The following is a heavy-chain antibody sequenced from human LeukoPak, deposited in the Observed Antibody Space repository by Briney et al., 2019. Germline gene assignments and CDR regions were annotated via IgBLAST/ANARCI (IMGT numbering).Heavy chain of an antibody. Sequence: ASVKVSCKASGYTFTGYYMHWVRQAPGQGPEWMGWINPNSGGTSYAQKFQGRVTMTRDTSISTAYMELTRLTSDDTAVYYCARGGYTFGDNWFDPWGQGTLVTVSS. V-gene: IGHV1-2*02. CDR1: GYTFTGYY. CDR2: INPNSGGT. D-gene: IGHD5-18*01. CDR3: ARGGYTFGDNWFDP. J-gene: IGHJ5*02.